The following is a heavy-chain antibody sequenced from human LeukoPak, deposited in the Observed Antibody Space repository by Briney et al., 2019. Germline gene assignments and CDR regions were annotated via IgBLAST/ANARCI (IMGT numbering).Heavy chain of an antibody. V-gene: IGHV4-39*07. CDR3: ARQQVDTYHYCYMDV. CDR2: VHYSGDT. CDR1: GGSISSESFY. J-gene: IGHJ6*03. Sequence: SETLSLTCSVSGGSISSESFYWGWIRQPPGKGLEWIATVHYSGDTYHNPSLKSRVTISVDTPKNQFSLNLISVTAADTAVYYCARQQVDTYHYCYMDVWGNGTTVTVSS. D-gene: IGHD6-13*01.